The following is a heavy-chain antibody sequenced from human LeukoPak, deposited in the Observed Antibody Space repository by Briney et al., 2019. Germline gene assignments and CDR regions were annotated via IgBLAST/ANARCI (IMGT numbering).Heavy chain of an antibody. V-gene: IGHV4-34*01. J-gene: IGHJ6*02. CDR3: ATRDV. CDR1: GGSFSDYY. CDR2: INPSGST. Sequence: PSETLSLTCAVYGGSFSDYYWSWIRQPPGKGLEWIGEINPSGSTNYNPSLKSRVTLSIDTSKNHFSLNLSSVTAADTAVYYCATRDVWGQGTSVTVSS.